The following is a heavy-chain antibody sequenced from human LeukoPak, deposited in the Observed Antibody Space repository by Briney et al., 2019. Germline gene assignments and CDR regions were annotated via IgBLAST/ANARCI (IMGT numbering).Heavy chain of an antibody. Sequence: PSETLSLTCTVSGGSVTTSSFYWAWIRQPPGKGLECIGTIYYSGITYYHSSLKSRVTISVDTSKNQFSLKLNSVTAADTAVYFCAKSGPAAGRPDAFDIWGQGTMVTVSS. D-gene: IGHD2-2*01. CDR1: GGSVTTSSFY. CDR2: IYYSGIT. CDR3: AKSGPAAGRPDAFDI. V-gene: IGHV4-39*07. J-gene: IGHJ3*02.